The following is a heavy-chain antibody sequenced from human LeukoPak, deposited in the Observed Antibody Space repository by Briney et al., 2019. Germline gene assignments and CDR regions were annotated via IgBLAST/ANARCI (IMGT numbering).Heavy chain of an antibody. CDR2: INPKSGGT. J-gene: IGHJ3*02. CDR1: GYSFTGHY. Sequence: EASVTVSCKASGYSFTGHYMHWVRQAPGQGLEWMGWINPKSGGTNYAQKFQGRVTMTRDTSISTAYMDMSSLRSDDTAVYYCARNLWFGESSDAFDMWGQGTMVTVSS. CDR3: ARNLWFGESSDAFDM. V-gene: IGHV1-2*02. D-gene: IGHD3-10*01.